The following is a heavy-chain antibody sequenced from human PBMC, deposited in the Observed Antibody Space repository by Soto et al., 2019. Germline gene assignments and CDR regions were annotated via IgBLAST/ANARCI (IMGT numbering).Heavy chain of an antibody. V-gene: IGHV4-34*01. J-gene: IGHJ3*02. CDR3: ARASIAVAGTAFDI. CDR2: INHSGST. D-gene: IGHD6-19*01. Sequence: SETLSLTCAVYGGSFSGYYWSWIRQPLGKGLEWIGEINHSGSTNYNPSLKSRVTISVDTSKNQFSLKLSSVTAADTAVYYCARASIAVAGTAFDIWGQGTMVTVSS. CDR1: GGSFSGYY.